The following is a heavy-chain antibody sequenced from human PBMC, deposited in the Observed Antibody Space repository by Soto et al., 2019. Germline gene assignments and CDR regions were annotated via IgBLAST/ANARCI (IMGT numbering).Heavy chain of an antibody. Sequence: GGSLRLSCAASGFTFSSYGMHWVRQAPGKGLEWVAVIWYDGSNKYYADSVKGRFTISRDNSKNTLYLQMNSLRAEDTAVYYCARDLRHSSGPYYYYYYGMDVWGQGTTVTVSS. V-gene: IGHV3-33*01. CDR3: ARDLRHSSGPYYYYYYGMDV. CDR1: GFTFSSYG. D-gene: IGHD6-19*01. J-gene: IGHJ6*02. CDR2: IWYDGSNK.